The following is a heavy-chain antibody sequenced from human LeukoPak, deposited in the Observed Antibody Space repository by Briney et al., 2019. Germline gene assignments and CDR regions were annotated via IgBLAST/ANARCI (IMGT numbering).Heavy chain of an antibody. CDR1: EFTVSSNY. CDR3: AKAPVTSCRGAYCYPFDY. D-gene: IGHD2-21*01. J-gene: IGHJ4*02. V-gene: IGHV3-53*01. Sequence: PGGSLGLSCAASEFTVSSNYLIWVRQAPGKGLEWVSVIYSGGTTYYADSVKGRFTISRDNAENSLYLQMNSLRAEDAAVYYCAKAPVTSCRGAYCYPFDYWGQGTLVTVSS. CDR2: IYSGGTT.